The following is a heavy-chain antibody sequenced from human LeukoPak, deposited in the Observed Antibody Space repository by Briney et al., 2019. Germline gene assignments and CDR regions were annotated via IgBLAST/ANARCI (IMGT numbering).Heavy chain of an antibody. D-gene: IGHD3-22*01. Sequence: PGRSLRLSCAASGFRFGDYAMHWVRQAPGKGLEWVSGDSWHSGSIGYADSVKGRFTISRDNAKNSLYLQMNNLRVEDTALYYCARAGDTSGYYHYCDYWGQGTLVTVSS. J-gene: IGHJ4*02. CDR2: DSWHSGSI. CDR1: GFRFGDYA. V-gene: IGHV3-9*01. CDR3: ARAGDTSGYYHYCDY.